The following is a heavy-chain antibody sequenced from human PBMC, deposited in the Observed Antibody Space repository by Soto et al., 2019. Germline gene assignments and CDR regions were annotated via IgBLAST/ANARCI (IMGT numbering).Heavy chain of an antibody. J-gene: IGHJ2*01. Sequence: QITLKESGPTLVKPTQTLTLTCTFSGFSLSTSGVGVGWIRQPPGKALEWLALIYWDDDKRYSPSLKSRLTITKDTSKNQVVLTMTNMDPVDTATYYCAHLKGEEWLLPYYWYFDLWGRGTLVTVSS. V-gene: IGHV2-5*02. D-gene: IGHD3-3*01. CDR3: AHLKGEEWLLPYYWYFDL. CDR2: IYWDDDK. CDR1: GFSLSTSGVG.